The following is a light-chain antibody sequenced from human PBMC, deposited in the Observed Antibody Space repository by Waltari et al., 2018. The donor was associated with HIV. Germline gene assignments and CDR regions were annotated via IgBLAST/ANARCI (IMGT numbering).Light chain of an antibody. CDR3: QSYDSSNHVV. CDR2: EDN. J-gene: IGLJ2*01. CDR1: SGSIASNY. Sequence: NFMLTQPHSVSESPGKTVTISCTGSSGSIASNYVQWYQQRPGSAPTTVIYEDNQRPSGVPGRFSGSIDRSTNSASLTISGLKTEDEADYYCQSYDSSNHVVVGGGTKLTVL. V-gene: IGLV6-57*02.